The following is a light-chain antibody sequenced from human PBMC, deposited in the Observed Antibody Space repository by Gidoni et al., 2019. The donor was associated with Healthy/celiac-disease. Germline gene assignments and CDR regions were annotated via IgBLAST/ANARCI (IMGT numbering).Light chain of an antibody. V-gene: IGKV1-8*01. CDR3: QQYYSYPLT. Sequence: AIRMTKSPSSFSASTGDRVTITCRASQGISSYLAWYQQKPGKAPKLLIYAASTLQSGVPSRFSGSGSGTDFTLTISCLQSEDFATYYCQQYYSYPLTFXGXTKVEIK. CDR2: AAS. CDR1: QGISSY. J-gene: IGKJ4*01.